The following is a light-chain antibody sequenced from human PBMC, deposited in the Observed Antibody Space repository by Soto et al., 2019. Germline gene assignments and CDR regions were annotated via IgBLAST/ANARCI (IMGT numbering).Light chain of an antibody. CDR1: QSLLHNNGYNF. J-gene: IGKJ2*01. Sequence: DLVVTQSPLSLPVTPGESASISCRSSQSLLHNNGYNFLDWYLQKPGQSPQLLIFLGSNRASGVPDRFSGSASGTDFTLKINRVEAGDVGVYYCMQALQTPYTFGQGTKLEIK. V-gene: IGKV2-28*01. CDR2: LGS. CDR3: MQALQTPYT.